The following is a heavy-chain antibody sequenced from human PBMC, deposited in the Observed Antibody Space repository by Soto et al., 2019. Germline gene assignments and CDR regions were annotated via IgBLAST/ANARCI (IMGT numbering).Heavy chain of an antibody. Sequence: EVQLLESGGGLVQPGESLRLSCAASGFTFSIYAMNWVRQAPGRGLEWVSTISGSADSTYYADSVKGRFTISRDNSKNTLYLQMNSLRAEDTAVYYCAKGQQLVWDWFDPWGQGTLVTVSS. CDR1: GFTFSIYA. CDR2: ISGSADST. D-gene: IGHD6-13*01. J-gene: IGHJ5*02. V-gene: IGHV3-23*01. CDR3: AKGQQLVWDWFDP.